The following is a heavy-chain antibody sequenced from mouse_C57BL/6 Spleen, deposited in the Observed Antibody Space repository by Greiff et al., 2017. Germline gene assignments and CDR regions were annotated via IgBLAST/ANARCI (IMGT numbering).Heavy chain of an antibody. CDR1: GYSITSGYY. Sequence: VQLQQSGPGLVKPSQSLSLTCSVTGYSITSGYYWNWLRQFPGNKLEWMGYISYDGSNNYNPSLKNRISITRDKSKNQFFLKLNSVTPEDTATYYCARGLLRFWYFDVWGTGTTVTVSS. J-gene: IGHJ1*03. D-gene: IGHD1-1*01. CDR2: ISYDGSN. V-gene: IGHV3-6*01. CDR3: ARGLLRFWYFDV.